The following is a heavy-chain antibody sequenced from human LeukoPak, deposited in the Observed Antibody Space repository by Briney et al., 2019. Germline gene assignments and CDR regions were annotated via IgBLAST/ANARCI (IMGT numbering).Heavy chain of an antibody. CDR1: GFTFSSYA. Sequence: GGSLRLSCAASGFTFSSYAMSWVRQAPGKGLEWVSAISGSGGSTYYADSVKGRFTISRDNSKNTLYLQMNSLRAEDTAVYYCAKAGARGVPYCGGDCYRYYFDYWGQGTLVTVSS. J-gene: IGHJ4*02. D-gene: IGHD2-21*02. CDR3: AKAGARGVPYCGGDCYRYYFDY. V-gene: IGHV3-23*01. CDR2: ISGSGGST.